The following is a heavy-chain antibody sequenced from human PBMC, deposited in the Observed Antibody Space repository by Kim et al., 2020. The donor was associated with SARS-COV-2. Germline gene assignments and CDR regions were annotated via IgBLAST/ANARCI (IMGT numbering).Heavy chain of an antibody. V-gene: IGHV4-4*02. CDR1: GGSISSSNW. Sequence: SETLSLTCAVSGGSISSSNWWSWVRQPPGKGLEWIGEIYHSGSTNYNPSLKSRVTISVDKSKNQFSLKLSSVTAADTAVYYCARGNGWLDPDFDYWGQGTLVTVSS. CDR3: ARGNGWLDPDFDY. D-gene: IGHD6-19*01. CDR2: IYHSGST. J-gene: IGHJ4*02.